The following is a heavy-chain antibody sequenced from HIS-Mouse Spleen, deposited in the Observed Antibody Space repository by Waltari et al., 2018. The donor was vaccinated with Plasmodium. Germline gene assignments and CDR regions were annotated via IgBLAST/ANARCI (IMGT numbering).Heavy chain of an antibody. CDR2: INPTSG. CDR1: GYTFTGYY. V-gene: IGHV1-2*02. J-gene: IGHJ1*01. CDR3: ARVLGYKAAAGTFVEYFQH. Sequence: QVQLVQSGAEVKKPGASVKVSCKASGYTFTGYYMHWVRQAPGQGLEWMGWINPTSGDTSITTAYMGLSRLRSDDTAVYYCARVLGYKAAAGTFVEYFQHWGQGTLVTVSS. D-gene: IGHD6-13*01.